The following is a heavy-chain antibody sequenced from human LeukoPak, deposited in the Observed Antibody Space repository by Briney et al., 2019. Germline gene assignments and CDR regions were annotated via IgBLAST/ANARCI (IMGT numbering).Heavy chain of an antibody. CDR1: GYTFTSYD. V-gene: IGHV1-8*03. CDR2: MNPNSGNT. D-gene: IGHD7-27*01. CDR3: ARGMYRVQTGEKSAGY. Sequence: ASVKVSCKASGYTFTSYDINWVRQATGQGLEWMGWMNPNSGNTGYAQKFQGRVTITRNTSISTAYMELSSLRSEDTAVYYCARGMYRVQTGEKSAGYWGQGTLVTVSS. J-gene: IGHJ4*02.